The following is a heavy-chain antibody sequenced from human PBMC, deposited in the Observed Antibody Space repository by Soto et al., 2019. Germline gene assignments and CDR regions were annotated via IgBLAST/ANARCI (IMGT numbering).Heavy chain of an antibody. Sequence: QVQLVQSGAEVRKPGSSVKVSCKASGGTFSTHAISWVRQAPGQGHEWMGGIIPIFGTANHAQKFQGRVTISADASTSTAYMELSSLRSEDTAIYYCARGWGYDSSDYYYAYWGQGTLVIVSS. D-gene: IGHD3-22*01. J-gene: IGHJ4*02. CDR1: GGTFSTHA. CDR2: IIPIFGTA. CDR3: ARGWGYDSSDYYYAY. V-gene: IGHV1-69*01.